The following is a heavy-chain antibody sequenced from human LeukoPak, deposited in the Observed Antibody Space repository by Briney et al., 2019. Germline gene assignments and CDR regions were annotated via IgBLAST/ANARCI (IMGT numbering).Heavy chain of an antibody. Sequence: SETLSLTCTVSGGSVSSGGYYWSWIRHHPGKGLEWVGYIYYSGSTYYNPSLEGRVTISIDTSKNLFFPKLSLVTAADTAVYFCAREDGTYVFQYWGQGNLVTVSS. CDR1: GGSVSSGGYY. D-gene: IGHD3-16*01. CDR3: AREDGTYVFQY. CDR2: IYYSGST. V-gene: IGHV4-31*03. J-gene: IGHJ4*02.